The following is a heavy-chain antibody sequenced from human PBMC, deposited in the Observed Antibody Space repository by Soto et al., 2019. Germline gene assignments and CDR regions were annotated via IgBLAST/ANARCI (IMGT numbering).Heavy chain of an antibody. J-gene: IGHJ5*02. CDR1: GFTFSSYA. Sequence: GGSLRLSCAASGFTFSSYAMHWVRQAPGKGLEWVAVISYDGSNKYYADSVKGRFTISRDNSKNTLYLQMNSLRAEDTAAYYCARDWMGYCSSTSCYARGELNWFDPWGQGTLVTVSS. CDR3: ARDWMGYCSSTSCYARGELNWFDP. D-gene: IGHD2-2*01. V-gene: IGHV3-30-3*01. CDR2: ISYDGSNK.